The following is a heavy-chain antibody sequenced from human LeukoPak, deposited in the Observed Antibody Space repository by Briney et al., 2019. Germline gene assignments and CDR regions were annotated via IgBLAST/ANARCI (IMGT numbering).Heavy chain of an antibody. CDR3: AKDYQEMQQLVPHYFDY. Sequence: GGSLRLSCAASGFTFSSYSMNWVRQAPGKGLEWVSSISSSSSYIYCADSVKGRFTISRDNSKNTLYLQMNSLRAEDTAVYYCAKDYQEMQQLVPHYFDYWGQGTLVTVSS. CDR2: ISSSSSYI. CDR1: GFTFSSYS. J-gene: IGHJ4*02. D-gene: IGHD6-13*01. V-gene: IGHV3-21*01.